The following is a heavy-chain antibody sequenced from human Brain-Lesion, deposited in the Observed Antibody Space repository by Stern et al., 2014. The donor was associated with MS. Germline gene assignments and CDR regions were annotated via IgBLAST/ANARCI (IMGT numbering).Heavy chain of an antibody. CDR2: IKEDGSEK. D-gene: IGHD6-13*01. Sequence: EVQLVESGGGLVQPGGSLRLSCTASGFTFNSYWMRWVRQAPGKGLEWVANIKEDGSEKYYVESVKGRFTVSRDNAKNSMYLQMNSLRVDDTATYYCARIGYSSSWYSPVGFFQHWGQGTLVTVSS. CDR3: ARIGYSSSWYSPVGFFQH. CDR1: GFTFNSYW. V-gene: IGHV3-7*01. J-gene: IGHJ1*01.